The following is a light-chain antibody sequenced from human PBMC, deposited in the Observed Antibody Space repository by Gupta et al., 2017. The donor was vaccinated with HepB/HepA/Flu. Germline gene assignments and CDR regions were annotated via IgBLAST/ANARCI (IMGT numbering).Light chain of an antibody. CDR3: AAWDDSLNGPYV. V-gene: IGLV1-44*01. CDR1: SSNIRSNT. CDR2: SNN. Sequence: QSVLTQPPSASGTPGQRVTISCSGSSSNIRSNTVNWYQQLPGTAPKLLIYSNNQRPSGVPDRFSGSKSGTSASLAISGLQSEDEADYYGAAWDDSLNGPYVFGTGTKVTVL. J-gene: IGLJ1*01.